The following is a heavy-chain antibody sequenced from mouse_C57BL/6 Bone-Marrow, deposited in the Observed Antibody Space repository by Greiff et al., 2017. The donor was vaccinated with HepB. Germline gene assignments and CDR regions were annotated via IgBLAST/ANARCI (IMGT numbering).Heavy chain of an antibody. CDR2: ISYDGSN. D-gene: IGHD1-1*02. CDR1: GYSITSGYY. V-gene: IGHV3-6*01. J-gene: IGHJ4*01. Sequence: ESGPGLVKPSQSLSLTCSVTGYSITSGYYWNWIRQFPGNKLEWMGYISYDGSNNYNPSLKNRISITRDTSKNQFFLKLNSVTTEDTATYYCVLSYYYAMDYWGQGTSVTVSS. CDR3: VLSYYYAMDY.